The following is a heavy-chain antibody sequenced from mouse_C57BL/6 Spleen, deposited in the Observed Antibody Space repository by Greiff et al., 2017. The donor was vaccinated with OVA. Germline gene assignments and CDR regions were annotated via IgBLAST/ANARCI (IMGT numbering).Heavy chain of an antibody. Sequence: VQLQQPGAELVKPGASVKLSCKASGYTFTSYWMQWVKPRPGQGLEWIGKIDPSDSYTNYTKKLKSKATLTVDTSSSTVYMQLSSLTSEDSAVYYCARYDGYPYWGQGTTLTVSS. D-gene: IGHD2-3*01. V-gene: IGHV1-50*01. J-gene: IGHJ2*01. CDR3: ARYDGYPY. CDR2: IDPSDSYT. CDR1: GYTFTSYW.